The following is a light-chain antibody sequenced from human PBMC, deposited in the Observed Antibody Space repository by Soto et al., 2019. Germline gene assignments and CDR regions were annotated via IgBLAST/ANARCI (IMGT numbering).Light chain of an antibody. CDR2: GAS. Sequence: TQSPGTLSLSPGERATVSCRASQSVSSNYLAWYQQKPGQAPRLLIYGASSRATGIPDRFSGSGSGTDFTLTISRLEPEDFAVYYCQQYGGSPRTFGQGTKVDI. CDR3: QQYGGSPRT. V-gene: IGKV3-20*01. CDR1: QSVSSNY. J-gene: IGKJ1*01.